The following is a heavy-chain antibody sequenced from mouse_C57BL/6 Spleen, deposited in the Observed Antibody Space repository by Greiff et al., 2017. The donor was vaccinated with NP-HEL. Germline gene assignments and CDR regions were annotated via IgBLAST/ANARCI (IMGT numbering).Heavy chain of an antibody. J-gene: IGHJ4*01. CDR2: ISDGGSYT. Sequence: EVHLVESGGGLVKPGGSLKLSCAASGFTFSSYAMSWVRQTPEKRLEWVATISDGGSYTYYPDNVKGRFTISRDNAKNNLYLQMSHLKSEDTAMYYCARDLGYYGSSPSYAMDYWGQGTSVTVSS. CDR3: ARDLGYYGSSPSYAMDY. CDR1: GFTFSSYA. D-gene: IGHD1-1*01. V-gene: IGHV5-4*01.